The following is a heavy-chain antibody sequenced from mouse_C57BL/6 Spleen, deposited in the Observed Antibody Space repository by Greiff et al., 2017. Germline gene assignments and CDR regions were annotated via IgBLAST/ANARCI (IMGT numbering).Heavy chain of an antibody. CDR2: IYPGSGST. Sequence: QVQLQQPGAELVKPGASVKMSCKASGYTFTSYWITWVKQRPGQGLEWIGDIYPGSGSTNYNEKFKSKATLTVDTSSSTAYMQLSSLTSEDSAVYYCARLRREDRYDAMDYWGQGTSVTVSS. J-gene: IGHJ4*01. CDR3: ARLRREDRYDAMDY. D-gene: IGHD2-12*01. V-gene: IGHV1-55*01. CDR1: GYTFTSYW.